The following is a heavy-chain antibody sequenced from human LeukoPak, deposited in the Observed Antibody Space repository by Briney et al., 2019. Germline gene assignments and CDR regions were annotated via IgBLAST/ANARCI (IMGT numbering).Heavy chain of an antibody. V-gene: IGHV1-46*01. CDR1: GYTFTSYY. CDR3: ARDRRSSSWYGIFDY. J-gene: IGHJ4*02. Sequence: GASVKVSCKASGYTFTSYYMHWVRQAPGQGLEWMGIINPSGGSTSYAQKFQGRVTMTRDMSTSTVYMELSSLRSEDTAVYYCARDRRSSSWYGIFDYWGQGTLVTVSS. CDR2: INPSGGST. D-gene: IGHD6-13*01.